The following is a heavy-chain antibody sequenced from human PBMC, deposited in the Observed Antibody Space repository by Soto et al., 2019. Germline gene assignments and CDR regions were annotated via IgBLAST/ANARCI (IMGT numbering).Heavy chain of an antibody. D-gene: IGHD5-18*01. Sequence: VQLVESGGGVVQPGGSLRLSCAASGFTFSSYSMNWVRQAPGKGLEWVSYISSSSSTIYYADSVKGRFTISRDNAKNSLYLQMNSLRDEDTAVYYCAREGEGRIQLWFVYYYGMDVWGQGTTVTVSS. CDR2: ISSSSSTI. CDR1: GFTFSSYS. V-gene: IGHV3-48*02. CDR3: AREGEGRIQLWFVYYYGMDV. J-gene: IGHJ6*02.